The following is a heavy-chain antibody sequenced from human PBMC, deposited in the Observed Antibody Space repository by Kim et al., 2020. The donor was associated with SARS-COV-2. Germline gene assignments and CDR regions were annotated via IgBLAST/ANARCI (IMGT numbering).Heavy chain of an antibody. Sequence: GGSLRLSCAASGFTFSSYAMSWVRQAPGKGLEWVSAISGSGGSTYYADSVKGRFTISRDNSKNTLYLQMNSLRAEDTAVYYCAKAGRSNSPIVVVVITFFDYWGQGTLVTVS. CDR2: ISGSGGST. D-gene: IGHD3-22*01. CDR1: GFTFSSYA. V-gene: IGHV3-23*01. J-gene: IGHJ4*02. CDR3: AKAGRSNSPIVVVVITFFDY.